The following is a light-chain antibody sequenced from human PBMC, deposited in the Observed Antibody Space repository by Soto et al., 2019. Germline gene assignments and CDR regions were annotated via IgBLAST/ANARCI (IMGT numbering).Light chain of an antibody. CDR3: QQYDSFSVT. V-gene: IGKV1-5*01. J-gene: IGKJ1*01. CDR2: DVS. CDR1: QRMSGW. Sequence: IHLPQSPSTLSASLGDTVTITCRSSQRMSGWLAWHQQKPGKAPKLLIYDVSALKRGVPPRFSGSGSGTEFTLTISSLQPDDFATYYCQQYDSFSVTFGQGTKVDIK.